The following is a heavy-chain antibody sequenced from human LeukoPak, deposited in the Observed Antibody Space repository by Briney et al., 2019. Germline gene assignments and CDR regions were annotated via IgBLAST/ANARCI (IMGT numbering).Heavy chain of an antibody. V-gene: IGHV1-8*01. CDR3: ARGYSSGWLYYYYYMDV. J-gene: IGHJ6*03. D-gene: IGHD6-19*01. CDR2: MNPNSGNT. CDR1: GYTFTSYD. Sequence: ASVKDSCQASGYTFTSYDINWVRQAGGRGLEWMGWMNPNSGNTGYAQKFQGRVTMTRNTSISTAYMELSSLRSEDTAVYYCARGYSSGWLYYYYYMDVWGKGTTVTVSS.